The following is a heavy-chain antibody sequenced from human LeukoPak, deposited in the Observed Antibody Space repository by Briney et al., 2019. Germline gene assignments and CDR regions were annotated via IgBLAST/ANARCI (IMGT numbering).Heavy chain of an antibody. J-gene: IGHJ4*02. Sequence: PAGGSLRLSCAASGFTFSSYSMNWVRQAPGKGLEWVSYISSSSTIYYADSVKGRFTISRDNAKNSLYLQMNSLRAEDTAVHYCARGNGGKFDYWGQGTLVTVSS. CDR1: GFTFSSYS. V-gene: IGHV3-48*01. CDR2: ISSSSTI. D-gene: IGHD3-16*01. CDR3: ARGNGGKFDY.